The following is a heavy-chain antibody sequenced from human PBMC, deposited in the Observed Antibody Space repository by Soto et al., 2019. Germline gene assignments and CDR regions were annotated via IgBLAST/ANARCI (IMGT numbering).Heavy chain of an antibody. V-gene: IGHV4-39*01. CDR3: ARHELSGHALPFDY. CDR1: GGSISSGGYY. CDR2: IYYSGST. Sequence: PSETLSLTCTVSGGSISSGGYYWSWIRQHPGKGLEWIGYIYYSGSTYYNPSLKSRVTISVDTSKNQFSLKLSSVTAADTAVYYCARHELSGHALPFDYWGQGTLVTVSS. D-gene: IGHD2-15*01. J-gene: IGHJ4*02.